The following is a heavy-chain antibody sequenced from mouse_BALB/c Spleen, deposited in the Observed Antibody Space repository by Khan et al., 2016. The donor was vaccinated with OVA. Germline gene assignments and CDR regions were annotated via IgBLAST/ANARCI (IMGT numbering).Heavy chain of an antibody. V-gene: IGHV5-17*02. D-gene: IGHD4-1*01. CDR2: INSGSSTI. CDR3: SRGNWTY. CDR1: GFTFSSFG. Sequence: EVQLVESGGGLVQPGGSRKLSCAASGFTFSSFGMHWVRQAPEKGLEWVAHINSGSSTIYHADPVKGRFTIFRDNPKNTLFMKMPRLRLKDTDMYYCSRGNWTYWGQGTTLTVSS. J-gene: IGHJ2*01.